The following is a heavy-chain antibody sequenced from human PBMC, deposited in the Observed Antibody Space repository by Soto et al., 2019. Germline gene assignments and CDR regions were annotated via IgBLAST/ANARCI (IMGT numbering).Heavy chain of an antibody. J-gene: IGHJ6*02. CDR3: ARNSRGLGYQDGMDV. V-gene: IGHV3-30*03. CDR1: GFTFNSYN. CDR2: ISYNGDNQ. D-gene: IGHD3-10*01. Sequence: QEQLMESGGDVVQPGRSLRLSCAAAGFTFNSYNMHWVRQAPGKGPEWVAGISYNGDNQYYLDSVKGRFTISRDNPNKKPYLEMDSLRPEDTAVYFGARNSRGLGYQDGMDVWGQGTEVIVS.